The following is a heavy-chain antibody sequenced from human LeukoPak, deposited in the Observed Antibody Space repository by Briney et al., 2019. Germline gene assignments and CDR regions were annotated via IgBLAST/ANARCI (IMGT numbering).Heavy chain of an antibody. D-gene: IGHD3-10*01. CDR3: ARAFEYYYGSGSYYMRGYYFDY. V-gene: IGHV1-46*01. Sequence: GASVKVSCKASGYTFTSYYMHWVRQAPGQGREWMGIINPSGGSTSYAQKFQGRVTMTRDMSTSTVYMELSSLRSEDTAVYYCARAFEYYYGSGSYYMRGYYFDYWGQGTLVTVSS. CDR1: GYTFTSYY. J-gene: IGHJ4*02. CDR2: INPSGGST.